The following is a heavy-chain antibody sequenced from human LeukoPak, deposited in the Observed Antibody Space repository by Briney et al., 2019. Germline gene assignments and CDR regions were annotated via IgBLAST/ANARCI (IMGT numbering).Heavy chain of an antibody. D-gene: IGHD5-18*01. CDR1: GFTFSSYS. Sequence: GGSLRLSCAASGFTFSSYSMNWVRQAPGKGLEWVSSISSSSYIYYADSVKGRFTISRDNAKNSLYLQMNSLRAEDTAVYYCARGDVDTAMEDYYYYYMDVWGKGTTVTVSS. CDR2: ISSSSYI. CDR3: ARGDVDTAMEDYYYYYMDV. J-gene: IGHJ6*03. V-gene: IGHV3-21*01.